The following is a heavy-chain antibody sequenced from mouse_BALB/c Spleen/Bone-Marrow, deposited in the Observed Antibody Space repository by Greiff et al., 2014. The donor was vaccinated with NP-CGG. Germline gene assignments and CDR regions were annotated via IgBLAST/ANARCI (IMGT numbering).Heavy chain of an antibody. J-gene: IGHJ3*01. D-gene: IGHD2-4*01. Sequence: VQLKDSGGGLVKPGGSLKLSCAASGFAFSSYDMSWVRQTPEKRLEWVAYISSGGGSTYYSDTVKGRFTISRDNAKNTLYLEMSSLKSEDTAMYYCARHMIRGFAYWGQGTLVTVSA. CDR3: ARHMIRGFAY. CDR2: ISSGGGST. CDR1: GFAFSSYD. V-gene: IGHV5-12-1*01.